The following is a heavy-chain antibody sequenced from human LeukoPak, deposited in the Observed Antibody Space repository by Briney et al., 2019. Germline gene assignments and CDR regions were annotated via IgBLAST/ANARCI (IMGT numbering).Heavy chain of an antibody. D-gene: IGHD2-2*01. CDR3: ARDQGYCSGTSCSPFDY. J-gene: IGHJ4*02. CDR1: GFTFSNYW. CDR2: INTDGSNT. Sequence: GGSLRLSCAASGFTFSNYWMHWVRQAPGKGLVWVSRINTDGSNTNYADSVRGRFTISRDNAKNSLYLQMNSLRAEDTAVYYCARDQGYCSGTSCSPFDYWGQGTLVTVSS. V-gene: IGHV3-74*01.